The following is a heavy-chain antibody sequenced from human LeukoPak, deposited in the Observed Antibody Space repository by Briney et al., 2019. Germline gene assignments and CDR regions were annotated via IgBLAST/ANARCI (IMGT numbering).Heavy chain of an antibody. Sequence: GGSLRLSCAASGFTFDDYGMSWVRHAPGKGLEWVSGINWNGGSTVYADSVKGRFTISRDNAKNSLYLQINRLSAEDTALYYCAREEGGYYYGLDYWGQGTLVTVSS. D-gene: IGHD3-22*01. CDR2: INWNGGST. CDR1: GFTFDDYG. CDR3: AREEGGYYYGLDY. J-gene: IGHJ4*02. V-gene: IGHV3-20*04.